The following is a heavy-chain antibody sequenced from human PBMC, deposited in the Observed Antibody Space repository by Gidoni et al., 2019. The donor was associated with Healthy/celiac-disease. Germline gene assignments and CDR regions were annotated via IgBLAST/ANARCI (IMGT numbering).Heavy chain of an antibody. CDR1: GGSFSGYS. Sequence: QVQLQQWGAGRLKPSETLSLTCAVYGGSFSGYSWSWIRQPPGKGLEWIGEINHSGSTNYNPSLKSRVTISVDTSKNQFSLKLSSVTAADTAVYYCARGPGYSYGRTSHTPMNYWGQGTLVTVSS. V-gene: IGHV4-34*01. D-gene: IGHD5-18*01. CDR2: INHSGST. J-gene: IGHJ4*02. CDR3: ARGPGYSYGRTSHTPMNY.